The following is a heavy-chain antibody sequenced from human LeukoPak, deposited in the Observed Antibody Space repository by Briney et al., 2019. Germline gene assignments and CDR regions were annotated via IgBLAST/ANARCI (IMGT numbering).Heavy chain of an antibody. D-gene: IGHD6-13*01. V-gene: IGHV5-51*01. J-gene: IGHJ4*02. CDR3: ARAYSTSWYDY. CDR1: GYTFSNYW. Sequence: GESLKISCKGSGYTFSNYWLGWVRQTPRKGLEWIGIIYAGDSDTRYSPSFQGQVTMSADNSISTAYLQWSSLKASDTAMYYCARAYSTSWYDYWGQGTLVTVSS. CDR2: IYAGDSDT.